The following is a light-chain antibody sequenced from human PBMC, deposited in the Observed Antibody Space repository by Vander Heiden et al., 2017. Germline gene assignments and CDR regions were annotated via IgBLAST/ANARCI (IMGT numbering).Light chain of an antibody. Sequence: QSALTQPRSVSGSPGQSVTISCTGTSSDVGGYNYVSWYQQHPGRAPKLIIHDVTERPSGVPDRFSGSKSGNRASLTISGLQAEDEADYYCCSYGGSYPYVFGTGTKVTVL. J-gene: IGLJ1*01. CDR1: SSDVGGYNY. CDR2: DVT. V-gene: IGLV2-11*01. CDR3: CSYGGSYPYV.